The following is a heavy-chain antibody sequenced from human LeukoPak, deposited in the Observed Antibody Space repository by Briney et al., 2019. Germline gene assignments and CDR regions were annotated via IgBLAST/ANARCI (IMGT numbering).Heavy chain of an antibody. V-gene: IGHV3-9*01. Sequence: SLSLPHAFSGLTYDLYAMLCARGARAKGLECGLGISWNWGRIVCAESLRRRFPNPRDNAKNCLYLQMNSLGAEHTALYYCAKDDPRLLWFAEFYFDYWGQGTLVTVSS. D-gene: IGHD3-10*01. CDR2: ISWNWGRI. CDR3: AKDDPRLLWFAEFYFDY. J-gene: IGHJ4*02. CDR1: GLTYDLYA.